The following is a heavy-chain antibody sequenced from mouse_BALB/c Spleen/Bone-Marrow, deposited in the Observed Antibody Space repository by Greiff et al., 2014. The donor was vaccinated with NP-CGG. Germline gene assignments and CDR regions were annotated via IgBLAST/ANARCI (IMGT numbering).Heavy chain of an antibody. Sequence: VQLQQSGPGLVQPSQSLSITCTVSGFSLTTYGVHWVRQSPGKGLEWLGVIWSGGSTDYNAAFISRLSISKDDSKSQVFFKMNSLQASDTAIYYCARNHRGYYFDYWGQGTTLTVSS. D-gene: IGHD3-1*01. CDR3: ARNHRGYYFDY. CDR1: GFSLTTYG. J-gene: IGHJ2*01. CDR2: IWSGGST. V-gene: IGHV2-2*02.